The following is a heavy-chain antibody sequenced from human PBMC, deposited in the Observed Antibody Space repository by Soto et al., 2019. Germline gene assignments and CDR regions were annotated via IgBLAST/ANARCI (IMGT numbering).Heavy chain of an antibody. Sequence: SETLSLTCTVSGGSISSSSYYWGWIRQPPGKGLEWIGSIYYSGSTYYNPSLKSRVTISVDTSKNQFSLKLSSVTAADTAVYYCARRVWLHQTYDYWGQGTLVTVSS. CDR1: GGSISSSSYY. CDR2: IYYSGST. V-gene: IGHV4-39*01. J-gene: IGHJ4*02. CDR3: ARRVWLHQTYDY. D-gene: IGHD5-12*01.